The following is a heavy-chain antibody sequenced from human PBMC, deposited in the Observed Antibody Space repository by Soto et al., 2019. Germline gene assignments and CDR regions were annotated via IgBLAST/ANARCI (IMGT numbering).Heavy chain of an antibody. CDR3: ASASHSWGRGDYFDY. CDR2: INPNSGGT. Sequence: QVQLVQSGAEVKKPGASVKVSCKASGYTFTGYYMHWVRQAPGQGLEWMGWINPNSGGTNYAQKFQGWVTRTGDTSISTAYVEMSRLRSDDTAVYDCASASHSWGRGDYFDYWGQGTLVSVSS. D-gene: IGHD2-15*01. J-gene: IGHJ4*02. V-gene: IGHV1-2*04. CDR1: GYTFTGYY.